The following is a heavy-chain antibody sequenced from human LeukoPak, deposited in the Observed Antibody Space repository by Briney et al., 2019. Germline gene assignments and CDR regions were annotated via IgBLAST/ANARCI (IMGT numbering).Heavy chain of an antibody. CDR1: GFTFSSYE. V-gene: IGHV3-48*03. CDR3: AELGITMIGGV. Sequence: GGSLRLSCAASGFTFSSYEMNWVRQAPGKGLEWVSYISSSGSNIYYADSVKGRFTISRDNAKNSLYLQMNSLRAEDKAVYYCAELGITMIGGVWGKGTTVTISS. J-gene: IGHJ6*04. D-gene: IGHD3-10*02. CDR2: ISSSGSNI.